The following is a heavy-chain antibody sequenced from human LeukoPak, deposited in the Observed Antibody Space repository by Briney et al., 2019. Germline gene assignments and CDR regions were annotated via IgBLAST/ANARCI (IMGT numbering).Heavy chain of an antibody. CDR3: ARDGLKQFGRQYFDY. Sequence: SSETISLTRTVSGGSISSYYWSWIRQPPGKGLEWIGYIFDSGRADYNPSLRSRVTISMAASLNQFFLDLTSVTAADTAVYYCARDGLKQFGRQYFDYWGQGTLVTVSS. D-gene: IGHD4-11*01. CDR1: GGSISSYY. V-gene: IGHV4-59*01. CDR2: IFDSGRA. J-gene: IGHJ4*02.